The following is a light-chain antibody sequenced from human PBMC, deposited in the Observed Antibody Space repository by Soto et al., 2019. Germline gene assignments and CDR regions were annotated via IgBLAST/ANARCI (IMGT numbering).Light chain of an antibody. CDR3: GAWDDSLNGWV. Sequence: QSVLTQPPSVSECPGQRGTISCSGSTSNIGKNTVNWYQQLPGEAPKLFIYYDDLLASGVSDRFSGSKSGTSASLAISGLQSEDEADYYCGAWDDSLNGWVFGGGTQVTVL. J-gene: IGLJ3*02. V-gene: IGLV1-36*01. CDR2: YDD. CDR1: TSNIGKNT.